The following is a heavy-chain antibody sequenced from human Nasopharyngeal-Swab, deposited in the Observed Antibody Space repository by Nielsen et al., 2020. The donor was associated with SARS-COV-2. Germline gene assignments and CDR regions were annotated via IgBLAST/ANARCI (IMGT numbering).Heavy chain of an antibody. CDR1: GDSVSSNSAA. J-gene: IGHJ4*02. D-gene: IGHD3-9*01. Sequence: SQTLSLTSAISGDSVSSNSAAWNWVRQSPSRGLEWLGRTYYRSKWYNDYAVSVESRITNNPDTSQNQFSLQLNSVTPEDTAVYYCAREGEYYDILTGYRVIFDYWGQGTLVTVSS. CDR2: TYYRSKWYN. CDR3: AREGEYYDILTGYRVIFDY. V-gene: IGHV6-1*01.